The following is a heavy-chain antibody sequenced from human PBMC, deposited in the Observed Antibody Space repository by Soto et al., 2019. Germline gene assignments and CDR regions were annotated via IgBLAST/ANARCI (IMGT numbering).Heavy chain of an antibody. CDR2: VRSKAYGGTT. V-gene: IGHV3-49*03. Sequence: GGSLRLSCTTSGFTFGDYAMCWFRQAPGKGLEWVGVVRSKAYGGTTDYAASVKGRFDISRDDSKSIAYLQMNSATTEDTAVNFCARYTYTSRYSYYGMDVWGHGTTVTVSS. CDR3: ARYTYTSRYSYYGMDV. J-gene: IGHJ6*02. CDR1: GFTFGDYA. D-gene: IGHD6-13*01.